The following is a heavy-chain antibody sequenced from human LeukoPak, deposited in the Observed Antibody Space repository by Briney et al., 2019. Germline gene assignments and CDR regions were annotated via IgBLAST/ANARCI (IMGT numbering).Heavy chain of an antibody. CDR3: ARDGGEEVAFDY. D-gene: IGHD5-12*01. Sequence: GGTLRLSCAASGFTFSSYGMSGVRQAPGKGLEWVSSISSSSSYIYYADSVKGRFTISRDNAKNSLYLQMNSLRAEDTAVYYCARDGGEEVAFDYWGQGTLVTVSS. CDR2: ISSSSSYI. CDR1: GFTFSSYG. V-gene: IGHV3-21*01. J-gene: IGHJ4*02.